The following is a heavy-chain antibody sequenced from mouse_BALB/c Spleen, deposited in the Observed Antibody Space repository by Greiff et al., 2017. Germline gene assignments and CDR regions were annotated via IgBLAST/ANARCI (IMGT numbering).Heavy chain of an antibody. CDR2: ISTYYGNT. CDR3: AREVRDYYAVDY. Sequence: VQLQQSGPELVRPGVSVKISCKGSGYTFTDYAMHWVKQSHAKSLEWIGVISTYYGNTNYNQKFKGKATMTVDKSSSTAYMELARLTSEASAIYYCAREVRDYYAVDYWGEGTAVTVAS. J-gene: IGHJ4*01. V-gene: IGHV1-67*01. CDR1: GYTFTDYA. D-gene: IGHD2-14*01.